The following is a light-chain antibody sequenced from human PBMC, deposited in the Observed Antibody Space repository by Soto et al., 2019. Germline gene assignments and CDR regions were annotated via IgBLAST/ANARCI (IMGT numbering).Light chain of an antibody. CDR2: GAS. CDR3: HQYGSSPPVT. CDR1: QSVSSSY. V-gene: IGKV3-20*01. Sequence: ENVLTQSPGTLSLSPGETATLSCRASQSVSSSYLAWYQQKPRQAPRLLIYGASSRATGIPDRFSGSGSGTDFTLTISRLEPEDFGMYYCHQYGSSPPVTFGGGTRLEIK. J-gene: IGKJ5*01.